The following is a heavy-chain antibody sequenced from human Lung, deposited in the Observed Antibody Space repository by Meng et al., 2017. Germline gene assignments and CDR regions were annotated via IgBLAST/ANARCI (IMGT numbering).Heavy chain of an antibody. CDR1: EFTFSDSS. V-gene: IGHV3-21*01. CDR3: ARGSYQPLLLSALDY. Sequence: EGQLVESGGGLVKPGGSLRVSRAASEFTFSDSSMNWVRQASGKGLEWVSFISNTGKYIYYADSVKGRFTISRDNAKNSLYLQINSLRAEDTAVYYCARGSYQPLLLSALDYWGQGTLVTVSS. CDR2: ISNTGKYI. J-gene: IGHJ4*02. D-gene: IGHD2-15*01.